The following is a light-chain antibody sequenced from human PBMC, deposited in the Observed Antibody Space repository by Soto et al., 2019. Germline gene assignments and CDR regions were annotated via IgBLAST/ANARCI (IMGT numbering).Light chain of an antibody. CDR2: ATS. V-gene: IGKV1-6*01. CDR1: QDIKND. Sequence: AIQMTQSASCLSASVGDRVTITYRASQDIKNDLAWFQHKPGKAPKLLIYATSSLESGVPSRFSGSGSGTDFTLTISSLQPDDFATYYCLQHYNYPKIFGQGTRLEIK. J-gene: IGKJ2*01. CDR3: LQHYNYPKI.